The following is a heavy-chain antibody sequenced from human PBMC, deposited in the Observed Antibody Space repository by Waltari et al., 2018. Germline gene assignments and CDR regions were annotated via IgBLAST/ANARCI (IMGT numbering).Heavy chain of an antibody. CDR2: IKQDGSEK. Sequence: EVQLVESGGGLVQPGGYLRLSCAASGFTFSSYWMSWVRQAPGKGLEWVANIKQDGSEKYYVDSVKGRFTISRDNAKSSLYLQMNSLRAEDTAVYYCARPYGDYVAAYDYWGQGTLVTVSS. D-gene: IGHD4-17*01. J-gene: IGHJ4*02. CDR1: GFTFSSYW. V-gene: IGHV3-7*01. CDR3: ARPYGDYVAAYDY.